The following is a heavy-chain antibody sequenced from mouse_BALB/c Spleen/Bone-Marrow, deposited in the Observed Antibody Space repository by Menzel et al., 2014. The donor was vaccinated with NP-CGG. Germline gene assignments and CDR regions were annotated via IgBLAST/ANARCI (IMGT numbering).Heavy chain of an antibody. CDR1: GFTFTDYY. CDR2: IRNKAKGYTT. CDR3: ARDENVGIYWYFDV. J-gene: IGHJ1*01. V-gene: IGHV7-3*02. Sequence: EVKLMESGGGLVQPGGSLRLSCETSGFTFTDYYMSWVRQPPGKALEWLGFIRNKAKGYTTDYSASVKGRFTISRYNSQSISYLQMNTLRAEGSATYYCARDENVGIYWYFDVWGAGTTVTVSS.